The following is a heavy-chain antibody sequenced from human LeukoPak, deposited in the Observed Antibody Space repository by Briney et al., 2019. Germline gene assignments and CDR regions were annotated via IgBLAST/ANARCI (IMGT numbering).Heavy chain of an antibody. CDR2: ISYDGSNK. V-gene: IGHV3-30*18. CDR3: AKDMGIVVVVAATDLGD. J-gene: IGHJ4*02. Sequence: SGGSLRLSCAASGFTVSSNYMSWVRQAPGKGLEWVAVISYDGSNKYYADSVKGRFTISRDNSKNTLYLQMNSLRAEDTAVYYCAKDMGIVVVVAATDLGDWGQGTLVTVSS. D-gene: IGHD2-15*01. CDR1: GFTVSSNY.